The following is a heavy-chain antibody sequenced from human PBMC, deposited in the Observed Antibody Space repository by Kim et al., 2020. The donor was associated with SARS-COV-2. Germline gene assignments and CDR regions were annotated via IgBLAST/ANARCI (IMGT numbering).Heavy chain of an antibody. Sequence: GGSLRLSCAASGFTFTTYAMIWVRQAPGKGLEWVSGISGGGSSTYYADSVKGRFTISRDNSKNTLYLQMSSLRAEDTAIYYCAKDVLHGGGESCGDDGLDVWGQGTLVTVSS. D-gene: IGHD3-10*01. CDR3: AKDVLHGGGESCGDDGLDV. J-gene: IGHJ3*01. V-gene: IGHV3-23*01. CDR1: GFTFTTYA. CDR2: ISGGGSST.